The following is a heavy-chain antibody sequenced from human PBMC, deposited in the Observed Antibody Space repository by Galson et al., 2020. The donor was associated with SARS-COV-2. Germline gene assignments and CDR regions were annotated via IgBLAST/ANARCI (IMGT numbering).Heavy chain of an antibody. Sequence: GGSLSLSCVASGFRFSDYAMTWVRQAPGKGLEWVSCVSPSGGRTEYADSVKGRITLSRDNSRDTLFLQMNNIRAEDTAVYYCATEQQMFTIQWFFGSWGQGTLVTVSS. CDR3: ATEQQMFTIQWFFGS. D-gene: IGHD3-22*01. CDR2: VSPSGGRT. CDR1: GFRFSDYA. J-gene: IGHJ4*02. V-gene: IGHV3-23*01.